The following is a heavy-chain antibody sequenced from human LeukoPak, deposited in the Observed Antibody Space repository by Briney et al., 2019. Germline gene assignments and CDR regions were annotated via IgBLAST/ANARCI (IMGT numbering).Heavy chain of an antibody. D-gene: IGHD3-10*01. CDR3: AKVWRLGFGEFDPITKKYYYYYGMDV. CDR1: GFTFSSYG. V-gene: IGHV3-30*18. CDR2: ISYDGSNK. Sequence: PGRSLRLSCAASGFTFSSYGMHWVRQAPGKGLEWVAVISYDGSNKYYADSVKGRFTISRDNSKNTLYLQMNSLRSEDTAVYYCAKVWRLGFGEFDPITKKYYYYYGMDVWGQGTTVTVSS. J-gene: IGHJ6*02.